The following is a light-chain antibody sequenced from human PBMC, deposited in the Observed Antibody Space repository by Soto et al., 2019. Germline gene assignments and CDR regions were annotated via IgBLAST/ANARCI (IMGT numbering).Light chain of an antibody. V-gene: IGLV2-8*01. J-gene: IGLJ2*01. CDR1: SRDIGGYDF. CDR3: SSYGGSNNLL. Sequence: QSALTQPPSASGSPAQSVTISCTGTSRDIGGYDFVSWYQQHPGKAPKLLIYDVIKRPSGVPDRFSGSKSGNTASLTVSGLQTDDEADYYCSSYGGSNNLLFGGGTKVTVL. CDR2: DVI.